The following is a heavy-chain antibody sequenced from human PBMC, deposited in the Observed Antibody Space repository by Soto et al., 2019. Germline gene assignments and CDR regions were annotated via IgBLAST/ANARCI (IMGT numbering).Heavy chain of an antibody. CDR1: GGSISSGGYY. V-gene: IGHV4-31*03. D-gene: IGHD1-7*01. J-gene: IGHJ4*02. Sequence: SETLSLTCTVSGGSISSGGYYWSLILQHPGKGLEWIGSIYYSGSTYYNASLKSRVTISLYTSKNQFSMKLSSVTAADTAVYYSAVGITGTTPYSFDYWAQGTLVTVSS. CDR3: AVGITGTTPYSFDY. CDR2: IYYSGST.